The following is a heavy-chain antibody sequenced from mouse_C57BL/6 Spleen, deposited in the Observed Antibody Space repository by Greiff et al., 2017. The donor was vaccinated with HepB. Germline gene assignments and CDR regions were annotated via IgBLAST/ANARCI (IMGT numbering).Heavy chain of an antibody. CDR1: GYTFTDYY. Sequence: EVQLQQSGPELVKPGASVKISCKASGYTFTDYYMNWVKQSHGKSLEWIGDINPNNGGTSYNQKFKGKATLTVDKSSSTAYMELRSLTSEDSAVYYCARQSPDYDYDWFAYWGQGTLVTVSA. CDR3: ARQSPDYDYDWFAY. J-gene: IGHJ3*01. V-gene: IGHV1-26*01. CDR2: INPNNGGT. D-gene: IGHD2-4*01.